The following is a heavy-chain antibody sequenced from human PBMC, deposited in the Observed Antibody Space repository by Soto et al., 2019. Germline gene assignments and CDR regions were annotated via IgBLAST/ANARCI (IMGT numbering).Heavy chain of an antibody. CDR3: ARAGMVRGVIVWFDP. Sequence: GESLKISCKGSGYSFTSHWIAWVRQMPGKGLEWMGIIYPGDSYTRYSPSFQGQVTISADKSISTAYLQWSSLKASDTAMYYCARAGMVRGVIVWFDPWGQGTLVTVS. J-gene: IGHJ5*02. CDR2: IYPGDSYT. V-gene: IGHV5-51*01. D-gene: IGHD3-10*01. CDR1: GYSFTSHW.